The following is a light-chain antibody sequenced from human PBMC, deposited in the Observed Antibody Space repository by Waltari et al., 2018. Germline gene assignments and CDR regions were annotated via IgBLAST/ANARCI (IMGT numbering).Light chain of an antibody. CDR1: QSVSSY. J-gene: IGKJ5*01. CDR2: DAS. CDR3: QQRSNWPPIT. V-gene: IGKV3-11*01. Sequence: DIVLTQSPAPLPLTPGEVASLSCRARQSVSSYFSWYQQKPGQAPRLLIYDASNRATGIPARFSGSGCGTAFTLTISSLEPEDFAVYYCQQRSNWPPITFGQGTRLEIK.